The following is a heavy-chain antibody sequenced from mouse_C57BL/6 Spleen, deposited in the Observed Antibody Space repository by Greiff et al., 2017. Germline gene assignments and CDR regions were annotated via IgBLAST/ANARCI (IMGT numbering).Heavy chain of an antibody. V-gene: IGHV1-26*01. Sequence: VQLQQSGPELVKPGASVKISCKASGYTFTDYYMNWVKQSHGKSLEWIGDINPNNGGTSYNQKFKGKATLTVDKSSSTAYMELRSLTSEDSAVYYCARDGYSNYLFAYWGQGTLVTVSA. CDR2: INPNNGGT. CDR3: ARDGYSNYLFAY. D-gene: IGHD2-5*01. CDR1: GYTFTDYY. J-gene: IGHJ3*01.